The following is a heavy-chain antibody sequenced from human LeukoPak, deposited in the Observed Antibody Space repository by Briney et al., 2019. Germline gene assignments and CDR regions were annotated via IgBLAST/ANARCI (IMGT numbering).Heavy chain of an antibody. D-gene: IGHD6-13*01. Sequence: PGGSLRLSCAASGFTFSSYWMHWVRQAPGKGLVWVSRISLDGSSTNYADSVKGRFTISRDNAKNTLYLQMNSPRAEDTAVYFCARGQSIGAAHWFDPRGQGTLVTVSS. J-gene: IGHJ5*02. CDR2: ISLDGSST. V-gene: IGHV3-74*01. CDR3: ARGQSIGAAHWFDP. CDR1: GFTFSSYW.